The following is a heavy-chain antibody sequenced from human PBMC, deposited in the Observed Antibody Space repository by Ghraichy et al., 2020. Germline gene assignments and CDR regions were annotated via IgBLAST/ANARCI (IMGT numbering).Heavy chain of an antibody. CDR1: GFTFSTYV. CDR2: ISNDGRIT. CDR3: ARDLDWILYDY. D-gene: IGHD3-9*01. V-gene: IGHV3-74*01. Sequence: GGSLRLSCAASGFTFSTYVMHWVRQAPGKGLVWVSRISNDGRITSYADSVKGRFTISRDNAKNTLFLQVNSLRDEDTAMYYCARDLDWILYDYWGQGTVVTVSS. J-gene: IGHJ4*02.